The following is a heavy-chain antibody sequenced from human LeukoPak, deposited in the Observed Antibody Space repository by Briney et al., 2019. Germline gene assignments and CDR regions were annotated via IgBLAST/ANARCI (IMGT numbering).Heavy chain of an antibody. D-gene: IGHD6-19*01. J-gene: IGHJ4*02. CDR1: GFTFSSYG. V-gene: IGHV3-33*06. CDR3: AKDSGVGSSGSYN. CDR2: IWYDGSNK. Sequence: GGSLRLSCAASGFTFSSYGMHWVRQAPGKGLEWVAVIWYDGSNKYYADSVKGRFTISRDNSKNTLYLQMNSLRAEDTAVYYCAKDSGVGSSGSYNWGQGTLVTVSS.